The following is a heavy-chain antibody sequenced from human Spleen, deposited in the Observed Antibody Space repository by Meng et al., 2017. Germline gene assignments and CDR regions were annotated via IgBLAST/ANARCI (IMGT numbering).Heavy chain of an antibody. D-gene: IGHD6-13*01. V-gene: IGHV3-7*01. CDR2: IQQEGSEQ. CDR3: ARDLGAEAGWFDP. J-gene: IGHJ5*02. Sequence: GESLKISCAASGFSLSNYWMSWVRQAPGKGLEWVANIQQEGSEQYYVDSVKGRFTVSRDNAENTLYLQMNSLKTEDTAVYYCARDLGAEAGWFDPWGQGTLVTVSS. CDR1: GFSLSNYW.